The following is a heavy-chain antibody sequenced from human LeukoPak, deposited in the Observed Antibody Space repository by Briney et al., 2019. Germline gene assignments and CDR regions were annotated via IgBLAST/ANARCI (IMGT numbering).Heavy chain of an antibody. Sequence: GGSLRLSCAASGFTFSSYWMHWVRQAPGKGLVWVSRINSDGSSTSYADSVKGRFTISRDNSKNTLYLQMNSLRAEDTAVYYCAKESRRDGYNFWDPPVTYFDYWGQGTLVTVSS. CDR1: GFTFSSYW. D-gene: IGHD5-24*01. CDR2: INSDGSST. CDR3: AKESRRDGYNFWDPPVTYFDY. V-gene: IGHV3-74*01. J-gene: IGHJ4*02.